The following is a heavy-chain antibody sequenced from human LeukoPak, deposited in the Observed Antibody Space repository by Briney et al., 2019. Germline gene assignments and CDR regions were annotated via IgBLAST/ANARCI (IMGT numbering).Heavy chain of an antibody. CDR1: GYTFTSYG. Sequence: ASVKVSCKASGYTFTSYGISWVRQAPGQGLEWMGWISAYNGNTNYARKLQGRVTMTTDTSTSTAYMELRSLRSDDTAVYYCARDLYDSSGYRGFDWFDPWGQGTLVTVSS. J-gene: IGHJ5*02. CDR3: ARDLYDSSGYRGFDWFDP. D-gene: IGHD3-22*01. V-gene: IGHV1-18*01. CDR2: ISAYNGNT.